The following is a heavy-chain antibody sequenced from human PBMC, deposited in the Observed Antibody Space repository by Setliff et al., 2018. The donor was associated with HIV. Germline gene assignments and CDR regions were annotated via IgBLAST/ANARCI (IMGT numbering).Heavy chain of an antibody. CDR2: IIPLFGTP. CDR3: AGSKGITSGYFDS. D-gene: IGHD2-15*01. V-gene: IGHV1-69*13. CDR1: GGTFSSGA. Sequence: SVKVSCKTSGGTFSSGAISRIRQAPGEGPELMGGIIPLFGTPTYSQKFQGRASITADESTSAVYMELSSLSAEDTAVYYCAGSKGITSGYFDSWGQGTLVTVSS. J-gene: IGHJ4*02.